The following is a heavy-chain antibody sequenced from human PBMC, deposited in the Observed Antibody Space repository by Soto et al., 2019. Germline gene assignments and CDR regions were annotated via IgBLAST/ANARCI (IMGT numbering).Heavy chain of an antibody. CDR3: ARGPSTVATWLDY. Sequence: EVQLVESGEGLVQPGGSLRLSCAASGFTFSNYAMHWVRQAPGKGLEYVSAISDNGFSTYYGDSVRGRFIISRDNSKNTLYLQMGSLRAEDMAEYYCARGPSTVATWLDYWGQGTLVTVSS. CDR2: ISDNGFST. V-gene: IGHV3-64*02. J-gene: IGHJ4*02. D-gene: IGHD4-17*01. CDR1: GFTFSNYA.